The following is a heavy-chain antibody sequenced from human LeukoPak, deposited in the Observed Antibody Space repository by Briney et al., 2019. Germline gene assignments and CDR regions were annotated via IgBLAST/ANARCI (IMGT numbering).Heavy chain of an antibody. J-gene: IGHJ3*02. Sequence: GGSLRLSCAASGFTFSNAWMSWVRRAPGKGLDWVGRIKTKTNGGTADYSPPVKGRFTISRDDSKNTLYLQMNSLKTDDTAVYYCATEGFTYGYHGIDIWGRGTIVTVSS. CDR3: ATEGFTYGYHGIDI. D-gene: IGHD5-18*01. V-gene: IGHV3-15*01. CDR1: GFTFSNAW. CDR2: IKTKTNGGTA.